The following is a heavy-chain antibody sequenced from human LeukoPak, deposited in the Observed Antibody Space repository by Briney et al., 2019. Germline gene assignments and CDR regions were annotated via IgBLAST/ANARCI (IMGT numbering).Heavy chain of an antibody. CDR3: ARQGSLWFGEFSLDY. Sequence: PSQTLSLTCTVSGGSISSGSYYWSWLRQPAGKGLEWIGRIYTSGSTNYNPSLKSRVTISVDTSKNQFSLKLSSVTAADTAVYYCARQGSLWFGEFSLDYWGQGTLVTVSS. J-gene: IGHJ4*02. CDR1: GGSISSGSYY. CDR2: IYTSGST. V-gene: IGHV4-61*02. D-gene: IGHD3-10*01.